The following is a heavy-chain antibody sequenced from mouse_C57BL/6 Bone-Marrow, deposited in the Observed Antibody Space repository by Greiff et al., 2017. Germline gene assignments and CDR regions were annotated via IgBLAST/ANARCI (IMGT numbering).Heavy chain of an antibody. D-gene: IGHD1-1*01. V-gene: IGHV1-64*01. CDR3: ARTYGSSDGSMDY. J-gene: IGHJ4*01. CDR2: IHPNSGST. CDR1: GYTFTSYW. Sequence: QVQLQQPGAELVKPGASVKLSCKASGYTFTSYWMHWVKQRPGQGLEWIGMIHPNSGSTNYNEKFKSKATLTVDKSSSTAYMQLSSLTSEDSAVYYCARTYGSSDGSMDYWGQGTSVTVSS.